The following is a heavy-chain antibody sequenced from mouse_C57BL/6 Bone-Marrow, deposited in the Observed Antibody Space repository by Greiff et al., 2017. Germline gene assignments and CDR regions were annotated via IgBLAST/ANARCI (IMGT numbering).Heavy chain of an antibody. Sequence: QVQLQQSGAELVRPGTSVKMSCKASGYTFTHYWIGWAKQRPGHGLEWIGDIYPGGGSTNYNEKFKGKATLTADKSSSTAYMQFISLTSEDSAIYYCARWLLGMDYWGQGTSVTVSS. CDR3: ARWLLGMDY. CDR1: GYTFTHYW. J-gene: IGHJ4*01. D-gene: IGHD2-3*01. V-gene: IGHV1-63*01. CDR2: IYPGGGST.